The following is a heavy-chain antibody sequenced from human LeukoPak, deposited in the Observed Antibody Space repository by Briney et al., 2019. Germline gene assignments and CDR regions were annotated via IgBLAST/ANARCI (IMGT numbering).Heavy chain of an antibody. V-gene: IGHV4-34*01. CDR2: INHSGYT. J-gene: IGHJ4*02. D-gene: IGHD2-21*02. CDR1: GVSLDDYY. CDR3: TRRTAGHDY. Sequence: PSETLSLTCAVSGVSLDDYYWSWVRQTPGKGLEWIGEINHSGYTNDSPSLKSRVTLSIDTSRKQFSLNLRSVTDADTGIYYCTRRTAGHDYWGQGTLVTVSS.